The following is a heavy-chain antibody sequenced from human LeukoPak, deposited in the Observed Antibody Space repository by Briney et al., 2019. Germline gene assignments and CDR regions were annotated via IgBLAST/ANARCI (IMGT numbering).Heavy chain of an antibody. V-gene: IGHV3-30*18. Sequence: GGSLRLSCAASGFTFSSYGMHWVRQAPGKGLEWVAVISYDGSNKYYADSVKGRFTISRDNSKNTLYLQMNSLRAEDTAVYYCAKDLRGCSSTSCYPGYWGLGTLVTVSS. J-gene: IGHJ4*02. CDR3: AKDLRGCSSTSCYPGY. CDR1: GFTFSSYG. D-gene: IGHD2-2*01. CDR2: ISYDGSNK.